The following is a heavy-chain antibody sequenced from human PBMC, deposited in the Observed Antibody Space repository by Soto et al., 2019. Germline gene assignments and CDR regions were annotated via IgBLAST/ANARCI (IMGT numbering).Heavy chain of an antibody. CDR2: ISAHNGNT. CDR1: GYAFTTYG. V-gene: IGHV1-18*01. D-gene: IGHD1-1*01. Sequence: QVHLVQSGAEVKKPGASVKVSCKGSGYAFTTYGITWVRQAPGQGLECMGWISAHNGNTNYAQKLQGRATVTRDTSASTAYMELRSLRSDDTAVYYCARGRYGDYWGQGALVTVSS. CDR3: ARGRYGDY. J-gene: IGHJ4*02.